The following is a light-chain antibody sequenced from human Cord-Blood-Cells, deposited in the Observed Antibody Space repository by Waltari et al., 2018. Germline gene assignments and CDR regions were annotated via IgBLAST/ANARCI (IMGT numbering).Light chain of an antibody. CDR3: QAWDSSTVV. V-gene: IGLV3-1*01. J-gene: IGLJ2*01. CDR1: KLGDNY. CDR2: QGS. Sequence: SYELTQPPSVSVSTGQTASTTCTGDKLGDNYACWSQQKPGQSPVLVIYQGSKRPSGIPELFSGSNSGNTATLTISGTQAMDEADYYCQAWDSSTVVFGGGTKLTVL.